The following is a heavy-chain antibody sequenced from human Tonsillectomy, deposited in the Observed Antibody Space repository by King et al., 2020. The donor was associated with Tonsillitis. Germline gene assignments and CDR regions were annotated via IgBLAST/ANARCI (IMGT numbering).Heavy chain of an antibody. D-gene: IGHD1-20*01. CDR1: GFTFSSYE. Sequence: VQLVESGGGLVQPGGSLRLSCAASGFTFSSYEMNWVRQAPGKGLEWVSYISSSGRTIYYADSVKGRFTISRDNAKNSLYLQMNSLRAEDTAVYYCASGDNWNDVFGDYWGQGTLVTVSS. CDR3: ASGDNWNDVFGDY. J-gene: IGHJ4*02. V-gene: IGHV3-48*03. CDR2: ISSSGRTI.